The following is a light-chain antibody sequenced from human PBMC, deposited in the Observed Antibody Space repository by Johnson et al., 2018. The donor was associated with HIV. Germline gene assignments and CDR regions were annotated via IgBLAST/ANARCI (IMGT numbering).Light chain of an antibody. J-gene: IGLJ1*01. CDR3: GTWDSSMSAAV. Sequence: QAVLTQPPSVSAAPGQKVTISSSGSSSNIGNNYVSWYQQLPGTAPKLLIYENNKRPSGIPDRFSGSKSGTSATLGITGLQTGDEADYSSGTWDSSMSAAVFGTGTKVTFL. CDR2: ENN. CDR1: SSNIGNNY. V-gene: IGLV1-51*02.